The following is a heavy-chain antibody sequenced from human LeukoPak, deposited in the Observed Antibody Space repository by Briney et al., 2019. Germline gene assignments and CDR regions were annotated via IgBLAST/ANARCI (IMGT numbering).Heavy chain of an antibody. V-gene: IGHV3-9*01. CDR3: AKGGRSSIFEGDFDY. D-gene: IGHD3-3*01. Sequence: GGSLRLSCAASGFSFDDYAMHWVREAPGEGLEWVSGISWNSGNIGYADSVKGRFTISRDNAKNSLYLQMNSLRAEDTALYYCAKGGRSSIFEGDFDYWGQGTLVTVSS. CDR2: ISWNSGNI. J-gene: IGHJ4*02. CDR1: GFSFDDYA.